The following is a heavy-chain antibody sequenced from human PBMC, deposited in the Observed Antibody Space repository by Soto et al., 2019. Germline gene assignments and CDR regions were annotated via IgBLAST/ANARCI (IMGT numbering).Heavy chain of an antibody. D-gene: IGHD5-18*01. J-gene: IGHJ6*02. CDR2: ISSSGSTI. CDR1: GFTFSSYE. V-gene: IGHV3-48*03. CDR3: ARDNLPLKALVRRVFTVTYYGMDV. Sequence: EVHLVESGGGLVQPGGSLRLSCAASGFTFSSYEMNWVRQAPGNGLEWVSYISSSGSTIYYADSVKGRFTISRDNAENSLYLQKNSLRAEDTAVYYCARDNLPLKALVRRVFTVTYYGMDVWGQGTTVTVSS.